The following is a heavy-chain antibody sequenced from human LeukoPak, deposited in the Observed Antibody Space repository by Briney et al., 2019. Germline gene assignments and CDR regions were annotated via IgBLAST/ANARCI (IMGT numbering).Heavy chain of an antibody. CDR2: ISYDGSNK. Sequence: GGSLRLSCAASGFTFRSYGMHWVRQAPGKGLEWVAVISYDGSNKYYADSVKGRFTISRDNSKNTLYLQMNSLRAEDTAVYYCASSNYDYVWGSRVDYWGQGTLVTVSS. CDR1: GFTFRSYG. CDR3: ASSNYDYVWGSRVDY. D-gene: IGHD3-16*01. J-gene: IGHJ4*02. V-gene: IGHV3-30*03.